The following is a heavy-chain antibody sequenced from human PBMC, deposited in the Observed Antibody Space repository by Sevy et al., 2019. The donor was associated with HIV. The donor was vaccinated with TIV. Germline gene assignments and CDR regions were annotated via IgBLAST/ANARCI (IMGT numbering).Heavy chain of an antibody. D-gene: IGHD1-26*01. CDR3: ARWDADRRWYFDY. CDR1: GSTFNTYN. CDR2: ISRSSSYI. V-gene: IGHV3-21*01. J-gene: IGHJ4*02. Sequence: GGSLRLSCAASGSTFNTYNFNWIRQASGKGLEWVSSISRSSSYIYHADSVKGRFTISRDNAKNSLHLQMNSLRAEDTAVYYCARWDADRRWYFDYWGQGILVTVSS.